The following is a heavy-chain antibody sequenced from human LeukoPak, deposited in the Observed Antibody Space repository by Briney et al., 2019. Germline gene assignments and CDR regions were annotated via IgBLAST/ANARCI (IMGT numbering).Heavy chain of an antibody. V-gene: IGHV4-30-4*01. CDR1: GGSISSGDYY. Sequence: SETLSLTCTVSGGSISSGDYYWSWIRQPPGNGLEWIGYIYYSGSTYYNRSLKSRVTISVDTSKNQFSLKLSSATAADTAVYYCARDPLYDRWGGGFDPWGQGTLVTVSS. CDR2: IYYSGST. J-gene: IGHJ5*02. CDR3: ARDPLYDRWGGGFDP. D-gene: IGHD3-16*01.